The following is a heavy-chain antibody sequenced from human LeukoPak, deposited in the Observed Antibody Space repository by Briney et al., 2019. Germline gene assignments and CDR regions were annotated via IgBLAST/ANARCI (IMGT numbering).Heavy chain of an antibody. D-gene: IGHD6-6*01. CDR3: AREFEYSSSGAGY. V-gene: IGHV3-30*02. CDR1: GFTFSGYD. Sequence: GGSLRLSCAASGFTFSGYDMHWVRQAPGKGLEWVAFIRYDGSNKYYTDSVKGRFTISRDNSKNTLYLQMNSLRPEDTAVYYCAREFEYSSSGAGYWGQGTLVTVSS. CDR2: IRYDGSNK. J-gene: IGHJ4*02.